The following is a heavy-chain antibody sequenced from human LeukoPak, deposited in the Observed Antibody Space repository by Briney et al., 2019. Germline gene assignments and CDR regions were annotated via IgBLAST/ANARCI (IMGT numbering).Heavy chain of an antibody. CDR3: ARGIHYDILTGYYGPFDY. CDR1: GYTFSDHY. V-gene: IGHV1-2*02. D-gene: IGHD3-9*01. Sequence: ASVKVACKASGYTFSDHYMHWVRQAPGQGLEWMGWFNHNNGGTNYLEQFQGRVTMTRDTSINTAYMELRRLRSDDTAVYFCARGIHYDILTGYYGPFDYCGQGTLVTVSS. J-gene: IGHJ4*02. CDR2: FNHNNGGT.